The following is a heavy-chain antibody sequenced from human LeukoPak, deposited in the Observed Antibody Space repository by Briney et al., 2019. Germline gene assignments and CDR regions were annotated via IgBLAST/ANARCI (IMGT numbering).Heavy chain of an antibody. V-gene: IGHV3-23*01. CDR3: AKKTSYCGGDCYPYYFDH. Sequence: GGSLRLSCAASGLAFSSHAMSWVRRPPGKGLEWVSTISVASITFYADSVKGRFTISRDNSRNTVYLQMTSLRADDTAVYYCAKKTSYCGGDCYPYYFDHWGQGTLVTVSS. D-gene: IGHD2-21*02. J-gene: IGHJ4*02. CDR2: ISVASIT. CDR1: GLAFSSHA.